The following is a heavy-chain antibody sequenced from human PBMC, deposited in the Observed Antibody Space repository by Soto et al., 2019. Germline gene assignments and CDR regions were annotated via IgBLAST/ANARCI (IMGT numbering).Heavy chain of an antibody. Sequence: SETLSLTCTVSGGSISSYYLSWIRQPPGKGLEWIGYIYYSGSTNYNPSLKSRVTISVDTSKNQFSLKLSSVTAADTAVYYCARGGYCSGGSCYSLARVYGMDVWGQGTTVTVSS. D-gene: IGHD2-15*01. V-gene: IGHV4-59*08. CDR2: IYYSGST. CDR1: GGSISSYY. J-gene: IGHJ6*02. CDR3: ARGGYCSGGSCYSLARVYGMDV.